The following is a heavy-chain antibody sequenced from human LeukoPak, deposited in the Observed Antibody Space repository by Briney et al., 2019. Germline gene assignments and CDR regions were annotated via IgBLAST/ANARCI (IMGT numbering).Heavy chain of an antibody. CDR3: ARVSSWYFYYYYYMDV. Sequence: PSETLSLTCTVSGGSISSSSYYWGWIRQPPGKAVEWIGSIYYSGSTYYNPSLKSRVTISVDTSKNQFSLKLSSVTAADTAVYYCARVSSWYFYYYYYMDVWGKGTTVTVSS. CDR2: IYYSGST. V-gene: IGHV4-39*07. J-gene: IGHJ6*03. D-gene: IGHD6-13*01. CDR1: GGSISSSSYY.